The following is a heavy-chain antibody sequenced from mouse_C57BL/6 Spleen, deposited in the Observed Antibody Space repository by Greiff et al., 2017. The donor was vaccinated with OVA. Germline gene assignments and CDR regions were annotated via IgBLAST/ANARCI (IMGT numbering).Heavy chain of an antibody. CDR1: GYTFTDYN. CDR3: ARKSTTVVDMDY. V-gene: IGHV1-18*01. CDR2: INPNNGGT. Sequence: EVQLQQSGPELVKPGASVKIPCKASGYTFTDYNMDWVKQSHGKSLEWIGDINPNNGGTIYNQKFKGKVTLTVDKSSSTAYMELRSLTSEDTAVYYCARKSTTVVDMDYWGQGTSVTVSS. D-gene: IGHD1-1*01. J-gene: IGHJ4*01.